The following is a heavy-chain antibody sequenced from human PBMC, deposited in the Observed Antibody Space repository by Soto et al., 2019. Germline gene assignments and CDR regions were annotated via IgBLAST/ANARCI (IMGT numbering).Heavy chain of an antibody. D-gene: IGHD5-12*01. J-gene: IGHJ4*02. Sequence: QVQLVESGGGVVQPGRSLRLSCAASGFTFSSYAMHWVRQAPGKGLEWVAVISYDGSNKYYADSVKGRLTISRDNSKNTLYLQMNSLRAEDTAVYYCARDGGNGYNPYYFDYWGQGTLVTVSS. CDR2: ISYDGSNK. CDR3: ARDGGNGYNPYYFDY. V-gene: IGHV3-30-3*01. CDR1: GFTFSSYA.